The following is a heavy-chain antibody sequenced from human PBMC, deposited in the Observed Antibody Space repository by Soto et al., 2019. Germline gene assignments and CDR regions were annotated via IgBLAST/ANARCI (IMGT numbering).Heavy chain of an antibody. Sequence: QVQLQESGPGLVKPSETLSLTCTVSGGSISSYYWSWIRQPPGKGLEWIGYIYYSGSTNYNPSLKSRDTISVDTSKTQCARKLSSVTAADTAVYYCAREGLITGTTYYYYGMDVWGQGTTVTVSS. J-gene: IGHJ6*02. CDR2: IYYSGST. CDR3: AREGLITGTTYYYYGMDV. V-gene: IGHV4-59*01. D-gene: IGHD1-7*01. CDR1: GGSISSYY.